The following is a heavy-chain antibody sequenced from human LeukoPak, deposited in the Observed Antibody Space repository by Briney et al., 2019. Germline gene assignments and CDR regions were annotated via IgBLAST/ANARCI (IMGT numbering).Heavy chain of an antibody. CDR1: GFTFSSYA. CDR3: AKQYCSGGSCYDY. J-gene: IGHJ4*02. V-gene: IGHV3-23*01. Sequence: GGSLRLSCVASGFTFSSYAMSWVRQAPGKGLEWVAVITKRGGESGDITFYADSVKGRFTISRDNSKNTLYLQMNSLRAEDTAVYYCAKQYCSGGSCYDYWGQGTLVTVSS. D-gene: IGHD2-15*01. CDR2: ITKRGGESGDIT.